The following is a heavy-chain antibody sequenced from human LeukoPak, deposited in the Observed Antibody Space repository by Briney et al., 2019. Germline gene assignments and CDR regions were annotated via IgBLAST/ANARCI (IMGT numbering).Heavy chain of an antibody. D-gene: IGHD3-3*01. CDR3: AAVVIGYYDFWSGPDAFDI. V-gene: IGHV1-58*01. CDR1: GFTFTSSA. CDR2: IVVGSGNT. J-gene: IGHJ3*02. Sequence: ASVKVSCKASGFTFTSSAVQWVRQARGQRLEWIGWIVVGSGNTNYAQKFQERVTITRDMSTSTAYMELSSLRSEDTAVYYCAAVVIGYYDFWSGPDAFDIWGQGTMVTVSS.